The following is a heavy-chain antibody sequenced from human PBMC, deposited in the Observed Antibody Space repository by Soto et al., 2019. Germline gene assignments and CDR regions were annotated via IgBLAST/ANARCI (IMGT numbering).Heavy chain of an antibody. J-gene: IGHJ6*02. CDR1: GGSFSGYY. CDR3: ARVTGRYYYGMDV. CDR2: INHSGST. V-gene: IGHV4-34*01. Sequence: QVQLQQWGAGLLKPSETLSLTCAVYGGSFSGYYWSWIRQPPGKGLEWIGEINHSGSTNYNPSLKSRVIISVDTSKNQFSLKLSSVTAAYTAVYYCARVTGRYYYGMDVWGQGTTVTVSS.